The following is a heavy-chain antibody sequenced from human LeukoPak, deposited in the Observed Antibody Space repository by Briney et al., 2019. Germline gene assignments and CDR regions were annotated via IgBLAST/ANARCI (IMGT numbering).Heavy chain of an antibody. J-gene: IGHJ4*02. V-gene: IGHV4-34*01. D-gene: IGHD6-19*01. CDR2: INHSGST. CDR1: GGSFSGYY. Sequence: SETLSLTCAVYGGSFSGYYWSWIRQPPGKGLEWIGEINHSGSTNYNPSLKSRVTISVDTSKNQFSLKLSSVTAADTAVYYCARGDWAVAGYFDYWGQGTLVTVSS. CDR3: ARGDWAVAGYFDY.